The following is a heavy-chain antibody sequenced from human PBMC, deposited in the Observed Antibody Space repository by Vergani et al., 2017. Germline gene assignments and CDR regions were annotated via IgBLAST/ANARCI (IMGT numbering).Heavy chain of an antibody. CDR2: VSTGTKSQ. V-gene: IGHV3-48*01. CDR3: AGPQGTSAYYYGGFDY. CDR1: GFDFSSYI. J-gene: IGHJ4*02. Sequence: QLVESGGGWVQPGGSLRLSCVVSGFDFSSYIMNWVRQAPGKGLEWVSFVSTGTKSQSYAESVKGRFTISRDSAKNTLSLQMNSLTAEDTAIYYCAGPQGTSAYYYGGFDYWGQGILVTVSS. D-gene: IGHD3-22*01.